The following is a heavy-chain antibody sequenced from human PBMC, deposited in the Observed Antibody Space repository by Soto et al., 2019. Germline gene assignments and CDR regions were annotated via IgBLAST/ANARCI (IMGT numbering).Heavy chain of an antibody. CDR3: ARRWGAAFDY. D-gene: IGHD1-26*01. Sequence: QVQLQESGPGLVKPSETLSLTCTVSGGSISSYYWSWIRQPPGKGLEWIGYIYYSGSTNHNPSLKSRVTLSVDTSNNQFSLQLRSVTAADTAVYYCARRWGAAFDYWGQGTLVTVSS. CDR2: IYYSGST. V-gene: IGHV4-59*08. J-gene: IGHJ4*02. CDR1: GGSISSYY.